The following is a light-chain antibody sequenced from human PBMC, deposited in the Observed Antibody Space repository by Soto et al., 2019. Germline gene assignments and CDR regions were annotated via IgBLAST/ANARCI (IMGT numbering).Light chain of an antibody. CDR1: TSAVGGYKF. J-gene: IGLJ3*02. Sequence: QSALTQPASVSASPGRSITISCTGTTSAVGGYKFVSWYQHHPGKAPKLMIYEVNNRPSGVSNRFSGSKSGNTASLTISGLQPEDEADYYCRSYTSANTRVFGGGTQLTVL. CDR3: RSYTSANTRV. CDR2: EVN. V-gene: IGLV2-14*01.